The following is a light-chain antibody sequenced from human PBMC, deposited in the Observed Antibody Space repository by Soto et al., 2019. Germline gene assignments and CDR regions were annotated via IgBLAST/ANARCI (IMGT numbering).Light chain of an antibody. V-gene: IGKV3-20*01. CDR1: QSVGSNY. J-gene: IGKJ1*01. Sequence: ESVLAQFPGTLSLSRGERATRSCRGSQSVGSNYLAWYQQRPGQPPNLLIFGASHRAPDIPDRFSGSGSGTDFTLTISRLEPEDFAVYYCQQYGSSIQTFGQGTKVDIK. CDR2: GAS. CDR3: QQYGSSIQT.